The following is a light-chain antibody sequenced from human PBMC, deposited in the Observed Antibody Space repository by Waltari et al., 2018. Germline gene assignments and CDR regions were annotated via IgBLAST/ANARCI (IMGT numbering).Light chain of an antibody. CDR2: GAN. V-gene: IGKV1-12*01. J-gene: IGKJ4*01. CDR3: QQTTSFPLT. CDR1: KDISSW. Sequence: DIQRTPSPSSVSAALGDRVTITRRASKDISSWLGWYQQKIGKAPKLLIYGANSLQSGVPSRFSGSGSGTDFNLTISRLQPEDFATYYCQQTTSFPLTFGGGTKVEIK.